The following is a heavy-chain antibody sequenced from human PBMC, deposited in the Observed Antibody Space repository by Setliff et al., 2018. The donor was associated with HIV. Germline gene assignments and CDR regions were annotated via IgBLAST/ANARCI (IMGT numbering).Heavy chain of an antibody. CDR2: FSHSGTT. J-gene: IGHJ4*02. V-gene: IGHV4-38-2*02. D-gene: IGHD6-13*01. CDR1: GHSISDGSC. CDR3: VGDDNSWFWSYF. Sequence: SETLSLTCTVSGHSISDGSCWGWIRQTPGKGLEWIGTFSHSGTTYYNPSLESRVTISVHTSQNQFSLKLNSVTAADTAVYYCVGDDNSWFWSYFWGQGTLVTV.